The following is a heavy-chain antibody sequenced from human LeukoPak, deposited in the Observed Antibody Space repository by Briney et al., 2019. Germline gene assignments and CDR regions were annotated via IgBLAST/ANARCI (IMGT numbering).Heavy chain of an antibody. CDR3: ARESTVTDWYGMDV. J-gene: IGHJ6*02. Sequence: GGSLRLSCAASGFTFSSYGMHWVRQAPGKGLEWVAVISYDGSNKYYADSVKGRFTISRDNSKNTLYLQMNSLRAEDTAVYYCARESTVTDWYGMDVWGQGTTVTVSS. CDR2: ISYDGSNK. D-gene: IGHD4-17*01. CDR1: GFTFSSYG. V-gene: IGHV3-30*03.